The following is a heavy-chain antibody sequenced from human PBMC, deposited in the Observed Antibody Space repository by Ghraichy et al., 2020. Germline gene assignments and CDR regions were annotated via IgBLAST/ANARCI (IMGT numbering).Heavy chain of an antibody. CDR1: GFSFSRYW. V-gene: IGHV3-74*01. Sequence: GGSLRLSCAVSGFSFSRYWMNWVRQAPGKGLVWVSGIRSDGTTTTYADSVKGRFTISRDNTKNTLYLQMNSLRAEDTAVYYCVRMSETYYDVLRGYVNRISNYVDFWGLGSLVTVSS. CDR2: IRSDGTTT. D-gene: IGHD3-3*01. J-gene: IGHJ4*03. CDR3: VRMSETYYDVLRGYVNRISNYVDF.